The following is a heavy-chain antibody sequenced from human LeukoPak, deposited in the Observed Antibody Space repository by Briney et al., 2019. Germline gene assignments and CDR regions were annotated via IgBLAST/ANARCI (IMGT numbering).Heavy chain of an antibody. CDR2: TRGGGGSA. CDR1: GFTFSAYA. J-gene: IGHJ3*02. V-gene: IGHV3-23*01. CDR3: ARDTNGDYIGAFAM. D-gene: IGHD4-17*01. Sequence: GGSLRLSCTASGFTFSAYAMMWVRQAPGKGPEWVSATRGGGGSAFYSDSVKGRFTISRDNSNYTLFLQMTTLRAEDKAVYYCARDTNGDYIGAFAMWGPGKMVTVSS.